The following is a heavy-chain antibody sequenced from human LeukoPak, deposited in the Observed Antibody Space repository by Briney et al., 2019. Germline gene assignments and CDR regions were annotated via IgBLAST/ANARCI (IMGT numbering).Heavy chain of an antibody. Sequence: SVKVSCKASGGTFSSYAISWVRQAPGQGREWMGRIIPILGIANYAQKFQGRVTITADKSTSTAYMELSSLRSEDTAVYYCARDFQYSSSAHFDYWGQGTLVTVSS. CDR3: ARDFQYSSSAHFDY. V-gene: IGHV1-69*04. J-gene: IGHJ4*02. D-gene: IGHD6-6*01. CDR1: GGTFSSYA. CDR2: IIPILGIA.